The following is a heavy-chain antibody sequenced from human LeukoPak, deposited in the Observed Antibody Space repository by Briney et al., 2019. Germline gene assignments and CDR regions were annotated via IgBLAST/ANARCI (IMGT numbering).Heavy chain of an antibody. CDR2: IRSSSYYI. CDR1: GFSFSSYR. D-gene: IGHD3-16*01. V-gene: IGHV3-21*01. J-gene: IGHJ4*02. CDR3: AGALGRGGIHY. Sequence: GGSLRLSCAASGFSFSSYRMYWVRQAPGKGLEWVSSIRSSSYYIYYADSVKGRFTISRDNAKNSLFLQMNSLRAEDSAVYYCAGALGRGGIHYWGQGALVTVSS.